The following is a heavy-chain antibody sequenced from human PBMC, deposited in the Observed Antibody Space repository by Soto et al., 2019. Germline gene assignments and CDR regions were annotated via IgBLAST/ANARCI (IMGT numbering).Heavy chain of an antibody. CDR2: ILYDGSNK. V-gene: IGHV3-33*05. Sequence: GGSLRLSCAASGFSFSNYGMHWVRQAPGKGLEWVAVILYDGSNKYYRDSVKGRFTISRDNSKNTLYLQMNSLRAEDTAVYYCARVPGWDCSGGHCYSDYWGQGTLVTVSS. D-gene: IGHD2-15*01. CDR3: ARVPGWDCSGGHCYSDY. CDR1: GFSFSNYG. J-gene: IGHJ4*02.